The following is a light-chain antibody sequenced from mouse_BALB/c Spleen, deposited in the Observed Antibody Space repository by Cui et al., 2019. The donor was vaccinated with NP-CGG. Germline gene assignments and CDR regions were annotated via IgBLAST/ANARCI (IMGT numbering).Light chain of an antibody. CDR3: ALWYSNHWV. CDR2: GAN. Sequence: QALVTQESALTTAPGETVTLYVRSSTGTVTTSNYANWVQEKPDHLFTGLIGGANNRAPGVPARFSGSLIGDKAALTITGAQTEDEAIYFCALWYSNHWVFGGGTKLTVL. V-gene: IGLV1*01. J-gene: IGLJ1*01. CDR1: TGTVTTSNY.